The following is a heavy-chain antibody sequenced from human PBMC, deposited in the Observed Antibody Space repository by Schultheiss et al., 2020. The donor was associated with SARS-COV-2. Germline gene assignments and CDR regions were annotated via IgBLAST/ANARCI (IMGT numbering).Heavy chain of an antibody. CDR2: IRGSGGST. CDR3: ARVGYGDYVAY. D-gene: IGHD4-17*01. CDR1: GFTFISYW. V-gene: IGHV3-23*01. Sequence: GGSLRLSCAASGFTFISYWMHWVRQVPGKGLVWVSAIRGSGGSTYYADSVKGRFTISRDNSKNTLYLQMNSLRAEDTAVYYCARVGYGDYVAYWGQGTLVTVSS. J-gene: IGHJ4*02.